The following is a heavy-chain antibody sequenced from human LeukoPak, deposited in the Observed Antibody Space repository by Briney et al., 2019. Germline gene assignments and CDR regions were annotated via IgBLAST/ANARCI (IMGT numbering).Heavy chain of an antibody. D-gene: IGHD6-13*01. CDR1: GGSFSGYY. CDR3: ARSSSSWYAPAEYFQH. Sequence: SETLSLTCAVYGGSFSGYYWSWIRQPPGKGLEWIGEINHSGSTNYNPSLKSRVAISVDTSKNQFSLKLSSVTAADTAVYYCARSSSSWYAPAEYFQHWGQGTLVTVSS. V-gene: IGHV4-34*01. J-gene: IGHJ1*01. CDR2: INHSGST.